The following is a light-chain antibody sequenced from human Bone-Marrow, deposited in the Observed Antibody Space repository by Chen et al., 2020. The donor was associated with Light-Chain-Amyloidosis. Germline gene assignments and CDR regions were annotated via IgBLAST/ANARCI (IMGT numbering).Light chain of an antibody. CDR2: LGS. V-gene: IGKV2-28*01. J-gene: IGKJ1*01. CDR3: MQALQTPRT. Sequence: DIVMTQSPLSLPVTPAEPASISCRSSQGLLHSNGYNYLDWYLQKPGQSPQLLIYLGSNRASGVPDRFSGSGSGTDFTLKISRVEAEDVGVYYCMQALQTPRTFGQGTKVEIK. CDR1: QGLLHSNGYNY.